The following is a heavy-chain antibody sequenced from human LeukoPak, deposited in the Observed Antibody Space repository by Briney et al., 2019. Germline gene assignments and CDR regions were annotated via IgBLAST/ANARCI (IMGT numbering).Heavy chain of an antibody. V-gene: IGHV1-8*01. CDR3: ARERVVVPAAHDY. CDR2: MSPNSGNT. Sequence: ASVKVSCKASGYTFTSYEINWLRQATGQGLEWMGWMSPNSGNTGYAQKFQGRFTMISNISISTAYMELSSLRSEDTAVYYCARERVVVPAAHDYWGQGTLVTVSS. J-gene: IGHJ4*02. D-gene: IGHD2-2*01. CDR1: GYTFTSYE.